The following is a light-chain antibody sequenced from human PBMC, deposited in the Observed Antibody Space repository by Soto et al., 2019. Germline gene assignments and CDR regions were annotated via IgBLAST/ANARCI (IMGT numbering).Light chain of an antibody. CDR1: QSLLHRNGYNY. Sequence: DIVMTQSPLSLPVTPGEPASVSCRSSQSLLHRNGYNYLDWYLQKPGQSPQLLIYSGSNRASGVPDRFSGSGSGTDFTLKISRVEAEDVGVYYCMQALQTSYTFGQGTKLEIK. V-gene: IGKV2-28*01. J-gene: IGKJ2*01. CDR3: MQALQTSYT. CDR2: SGS.